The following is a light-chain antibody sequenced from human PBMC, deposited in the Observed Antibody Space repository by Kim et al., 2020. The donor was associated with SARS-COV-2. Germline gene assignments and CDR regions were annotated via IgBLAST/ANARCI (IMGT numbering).Light chain of an antibody. V-gene: IGLV4-69*01. CDR2: LNSDGSH. J-gene: IGLJ3*02. CDR1: SGAGIYA. CDR3: QTGGTGIV. Sequence: GASVRLTCTMISGAGIYAVEWHQNQPEKAPRYLMKLNSDGSHRKGDGLPGRFSGSSCGAARYLTSSSLQSEDEADYYCQTGGTGIVFGGGTQLTVL.